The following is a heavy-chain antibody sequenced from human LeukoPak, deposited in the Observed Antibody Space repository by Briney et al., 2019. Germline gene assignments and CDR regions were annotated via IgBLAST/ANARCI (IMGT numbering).Heavy chain of an antibody. J-gene: IGHJ5*02. D-gene: IGHD7-27*01. CDR3: ARDRVGLGMNWFDP. CDR2: INPNSGGT. Sequence: ASAKVSCKASGYAFIGYYIYWLRQAPGQGLEWMGWINPNSGGTRYAQEFQGRVNMTMDTSISTVYMEMRSLRFDDTAVYYCARDRVGLGMNWFDPWGQGTLVIVSS. V-gene: IGHV1-2*02. CDR1: GYAFIGYY.